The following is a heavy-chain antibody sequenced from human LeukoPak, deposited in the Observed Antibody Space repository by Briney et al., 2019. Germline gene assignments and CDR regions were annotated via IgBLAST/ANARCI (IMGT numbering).Heavy chain of an antibody. Sequence: GGSLRLSCAASGFTFSSYSMNWVRQAPGKGLEWASYISSSSSTIYYADSVKGRFTISRDNAKNSLYLQMNSLRAEDTAVYYCASHSGSYYGAFDIWGQGTMVTVSS. CDR2: ISSSSSTI. CDR3: ASHSGSYYGAFDI. J-gene: IGHJ3*02. V-gene: IGHV3-48*04. CDR1: GFTFSSYS. D-gene: IGHD1-26*01.